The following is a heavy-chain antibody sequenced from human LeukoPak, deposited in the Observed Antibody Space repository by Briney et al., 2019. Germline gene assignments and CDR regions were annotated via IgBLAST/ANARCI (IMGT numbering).Heavy chain of an antibody. Sequence: SETLSLTCTVSGGSISPYYWSWIRQSPGKGLEWIAHIYYSGITNHNPSLKSRLTISVDTSKNQFSLKLSSVTAADTAVYYCARHLAPSSGYLTLDYWGQGTLVTVSS. CDR2: IYYSGIT. CDR1: GGSISPYY. D-gene: IGHD3-22*01. V-gene: IGHV4-59*08. CDR3: ARHLAPSSGYLTLDY. J-gene: IGHJ4*02.